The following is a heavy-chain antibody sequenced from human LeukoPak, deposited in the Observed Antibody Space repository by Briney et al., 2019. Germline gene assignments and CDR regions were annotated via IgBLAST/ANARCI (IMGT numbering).Heavy chain of an antibody. Sequence: GGSLRLSCAASGFTFSSYWMHWVRQAPGKGLVWVSRINSDGSSTSYADSVKGRFTISRDNAKNTLYLQMNSLRAEDTAVYYCARDSPRVAGPPGDAFDIWGQGTMVTVSS. CDR1: GFTFSSYW. V-gene: IGHV3-74*01. J-gene: IGHJ3*02. CDR2: INSDGSST. D-gene: IGHD6-19*01. CDR3: ARDSPRVAGPPGDAFDI.